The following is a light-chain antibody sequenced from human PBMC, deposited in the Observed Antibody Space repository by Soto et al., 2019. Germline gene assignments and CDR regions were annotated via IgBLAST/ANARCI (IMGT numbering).Light chain of an antibody. CDR3: QQRSDWPIT. Sequence: EIVLTQSPATLSLSPGERAALSCRASQSVSDYLAWYQQKPGQAPRLLIYDASNRATDIPARFSGSGSGTDFTLTSSSLEPEDFAVYYCQQRSDWPITFGQGTRLEIK. J-gene: IGKJ5*01. V-gene: IGKV3-11*01. CDR1: QSVSDY. CDR2: DAS.